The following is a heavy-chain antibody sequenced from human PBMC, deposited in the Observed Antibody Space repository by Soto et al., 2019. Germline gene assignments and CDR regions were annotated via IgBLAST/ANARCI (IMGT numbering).Heavy chain of an antibody. CDR1: GGTFSSYT. V-gene: IGHV1-69*08. D-gene: IGHD2-2*01. J-gene: IGHJ5*02. CDR3: ARDAPGCSGTSCPKGFDP. Sequence: QVQLVQSGAEVKKPGSSVKVSCKASGGTFSSYTISWVRQAPGQGLEWMGRIIPILGIANYAQKFQGRVTIPAENSTSTAYLGLSSLRSEDTAVYYCARDAPGCSGTSCPKGFDPWGQGTLVTVSS. CDR2: IIPILGIA.